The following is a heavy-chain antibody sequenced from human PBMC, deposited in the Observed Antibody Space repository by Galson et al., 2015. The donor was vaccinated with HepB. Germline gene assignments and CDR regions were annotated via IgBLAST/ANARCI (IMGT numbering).Heavy chain of an antibody. CDR1: GFTFSTYG. V-gene: IGHV3-30*18. CDR2: ISSDGSNQ. D-gene: IGHD6-19*01. Sequence: SLRLSCAASGFTFSTYGMHWVRQAPGKGLEWVAVISSDGSNQYYEESVKGRFTISRDNSKNTLYLQMNSLRAEDTAVYYCAKDFTSSGWSPLDYWGQGILVTVSS. J-gene: IGHJ4*02. CDR3: AKDFTSSGWSPLDY.